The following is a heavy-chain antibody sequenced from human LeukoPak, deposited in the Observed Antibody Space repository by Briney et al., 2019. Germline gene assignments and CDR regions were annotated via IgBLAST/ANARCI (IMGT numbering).Heavy chain of an antibody. CDR3: ARAGGNVQYFQH. CDR2: IYYSGST. V-gene: IGHV4-31*03. J-gene: IGHJ1*01. D-gene: IGHD2-15*01. Sequence: SETLSLTCTVSGGSISSGGYYWSWIRQHPGEGLEWIGYIYYSGSTYYNPSLKSRVTISVDTSKNQFSLKLSSVTAADTAVYYCARAGGNVQYFQHWGQGTLVTVSS. CDR1: GGSISSGGYY.